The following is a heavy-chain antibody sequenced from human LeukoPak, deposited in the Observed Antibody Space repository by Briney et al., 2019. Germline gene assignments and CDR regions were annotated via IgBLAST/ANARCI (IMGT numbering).Heavy chain of an antibody. CDR3: ARGEWSSSPFDY. CDR2: ISSSSSYI. CDR1: GFTVSSYS. D-gene: IGHD6-6*01. J-gene: IGHJ4*02. Sequence: GRSLRLSCAASGFTVSSYSMNWVRQAPGKGLEWVSFISSSSSYIYYADSVKGRFTVSRDNAKNSLYLQMNSLRAEDTAVYYCARGEWSSSPFDYWGQGTLVTVSS. V-gene: IGHV3-21*01.